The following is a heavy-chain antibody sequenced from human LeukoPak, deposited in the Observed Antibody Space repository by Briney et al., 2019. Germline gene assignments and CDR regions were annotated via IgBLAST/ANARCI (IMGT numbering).Heavy chain of an antibody. CDR2: IYYSGTT. Sequence: SETLSLTCIVSGDSVSSSRYYWGWIRQPPGRGLEWIGSIYYSGTTFYNPSLKSRVTISVDTSKNQFSLKLSSVTAADTAVYYCARREPGIAVYGFDPWGQGTLVTVSS. D-gene: IGHD6-19*01. CDR1: GDSVSSSRYY. CDR3: ARREPGIAVYGFDP. J-gene: IGHJ5*02. V-gene: IGHV4-39*01.